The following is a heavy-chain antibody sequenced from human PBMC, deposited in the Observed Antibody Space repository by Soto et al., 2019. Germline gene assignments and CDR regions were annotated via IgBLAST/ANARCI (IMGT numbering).Heavy chain of an antibody. J-gene: IGHJ6*01. CDR1: GYSFTRYG. CDR2: INAYNGNT. V-gene: IGHV1-18*01. D-gene: IGHD3-16*01. CDR3: AMVDVYVTPSPQDV. Sequence: QVQLVQAGAEVKNPGASVKVSCKASGYSFTRYGIGWARQSPGQGLEWMGWINAYNGNTNYAQNLQSRLTLTTDTSTTTAYMELRSLRSNATAIYYCAMVDVYVTPSPQDVWGQGTTVTVSS.